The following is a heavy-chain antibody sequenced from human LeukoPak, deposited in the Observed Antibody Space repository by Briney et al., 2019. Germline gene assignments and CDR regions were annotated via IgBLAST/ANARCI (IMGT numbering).Heavy chain of an antibody. V-gene: IGHV3-48*01. CDR1: GFSFRSYR. J-gene: IGHJ4*02. CDR2: ITSTSSSI. Sequence: GGSLRLSCVASGFSFRSYRMNWVRQAPGKGLEWVSCITSTSSSIYYGDSVKGRFTISRDNAKNSLYLQMNSLRAEDTAVYYCARDSDFWSGYFDSWGQGTLVTVSS. CDR3: ARDSDFWSGYFDS. D-gene: IGHD3-3*01.